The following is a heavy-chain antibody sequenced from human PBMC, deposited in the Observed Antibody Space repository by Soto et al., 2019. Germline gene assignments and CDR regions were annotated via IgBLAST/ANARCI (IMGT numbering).Heavy chain of an antibody. CDR2: IHNSGRP. CDR1: GASIYNGGYF. V-gene: IGHV4-30-4*01. J-gene: IGHJ4*02. CDR3: ARGSTTEKVDS. Sequence: QVQLQESGPGLVRPSQTLSLTCSVSGASIYNGGYFWSWIRQSPGKGLEWIGHIHNSGRPYNNPSLKRRVTISAATSMNQFSLALTSVTAADTAMYSCARGSTTEKVDSWGQGILVPVSS.